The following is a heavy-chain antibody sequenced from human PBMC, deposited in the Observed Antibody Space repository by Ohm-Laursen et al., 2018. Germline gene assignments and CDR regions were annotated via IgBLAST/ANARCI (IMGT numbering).Heavy chain of an antibody. CDR1: GFTFKDHA. CDR3: AKSGSSAPYRRIDY. CDR2: ISWNSGSI. J-gene: IGHJ4*02. D-gene: IGHD2-15*01. V-gene: IGHV3-9*01. Sequence: SLRLSCTASGFTFKDHAMHWVRHAPGKGLEWVSGISWNSGSIGYADSVKGRFTISRDNAKNSLYLQMNSLRAEDTALYYCAKSGSSAPYRRIDYWGQGTLVTVSS.